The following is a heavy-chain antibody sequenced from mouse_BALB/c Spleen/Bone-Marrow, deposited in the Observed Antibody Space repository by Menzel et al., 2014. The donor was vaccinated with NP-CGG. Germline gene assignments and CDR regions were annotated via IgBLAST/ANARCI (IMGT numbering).Heavy chain of an antibody. CDR3: TRFGSSYDWYFDV. Sequence: EVPLQQSGTVLARPGASVKMSCKASGYSFTNYWLHWVKQRPGQGLEWIGAIYPGNSDTSYNQKFKGKAKLTAVTSASTAYMELSSLTNEDSAVYYCTRFGSSYDWYFDVWGAGTTVTVSS. CDR2: IYPGNSDT. D-gene: IGHD1-1*01. V-gene: IGHV1-5*01. J-gene: IGHJ1*01. CDR1: GYSFTNYW.